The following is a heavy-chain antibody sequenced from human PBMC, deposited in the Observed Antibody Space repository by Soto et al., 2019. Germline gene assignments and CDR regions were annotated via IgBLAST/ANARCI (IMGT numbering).Heavy chain of an antibody. D-gene: IGHD2-2*01. CDR2: LIPIFGTA. CDR1: GGTFSRYA. CDR3: ARVVVPDAIRVRYYYYGMGV. J-gene: IGHJ6*02. Sequence: GASVKVSCTASGGTFSRYAISWVRQAPGQGLEWMGGLIPIFGTATYAQKLKGRVTSTADESTSKAYMELSSLRSEDTALDYCARVVVPDAIRVRYYYYGMGVWGQGTTVTVS. V-gene: IGHV1-69*13.